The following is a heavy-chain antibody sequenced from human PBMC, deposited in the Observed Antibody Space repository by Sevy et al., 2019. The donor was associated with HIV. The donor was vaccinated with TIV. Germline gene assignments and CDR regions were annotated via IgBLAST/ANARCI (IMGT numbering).Heavy chain of an antibody. CDR2: IYYSGST. V-gene: IGHV4-39*01. CDR1: GGSISSSSYY. Sequence: SETLSLTCTVSGGSISSSSYYWGWIRQPPGKGLEWIGSIYYSGSTYYHPSLKSRVTISVDTSKNQFSLKLSSVTAADTAVYYCARHRQYSSSGYGDRYNWFDPWGQGTLVTVSS. J-gene: IGHJ5*02. D-gene: IGHD6-13*01. CDR3: ARHRQYSSSGYGDRYNWFDP.